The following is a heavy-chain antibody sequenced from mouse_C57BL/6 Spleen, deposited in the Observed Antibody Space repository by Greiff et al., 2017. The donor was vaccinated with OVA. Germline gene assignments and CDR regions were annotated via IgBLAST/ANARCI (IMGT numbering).Heavy chain of an antibody. J-gene: IGHJ3*01. D-gene: IGHD2-13*01. V-gene: IGHV1-15*01. CDR3: TRFGGDPFAY. Sequence: QVQLQQSGAELVRPGASVTLSCKASGYTFTDYEMHWVKQTPVHGLEWIGAIDPETGGTAYNQKFKGKAILTADKSSSTAYMELRSLTSEDSAVYYCTRFGGDPFAYWGQGTLVTVSA. CDR2: IDPETGGT. CDR1: GYTFTDYE.